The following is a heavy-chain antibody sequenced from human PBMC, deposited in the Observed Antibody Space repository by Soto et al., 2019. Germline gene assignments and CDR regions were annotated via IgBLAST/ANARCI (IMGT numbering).Heavy chain of an antibody. CDR2: ASFDQTYK. V-gene: IGHV3-30-3*01. J-gene: IGHJ4*02. Sequence: QVQLVESGGGVVQPGRSLRLSCTASGFTFSSCIMHWVRQAPGKGLEWVALASFDQTYKSYTDSVKGRFTISRDDSRNTVYLQMNSLRSDDTAIYYCAREMSPSPFDYWGQGTLVTVSS. CDR3: AREMSPSPFDY. CDR1: GFTFSSCI.